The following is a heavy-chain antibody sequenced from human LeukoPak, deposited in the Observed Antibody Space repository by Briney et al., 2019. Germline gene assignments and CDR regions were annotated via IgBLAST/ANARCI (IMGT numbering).Heavy chain of an antibody. CDR2: IYWDDAK. V-gene: IGHV2-5*02. CDR3: AHSQNYYESSGYYSSFDY. Sequence: VSGPTLVKPTQTLTLTCTFSGFSLRTTGVGVGWIRQPPGKALEWLALIYWDDAKRYSPSLKRRLTITKDSSKNRVVLTMTNMDPMDKATYYCAHSQNYYESSGYYSSFDYWGQGTLVTVSS. CDR1: GFSLRTTGVG. J-gene: IGHJ4*02. D-gene: IGHD3-22*01.